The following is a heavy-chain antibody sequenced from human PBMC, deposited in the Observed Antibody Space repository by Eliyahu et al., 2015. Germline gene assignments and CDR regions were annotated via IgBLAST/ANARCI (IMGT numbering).Heavy chain of an antibody. CDR1: GFXFSXXW. V-gene: IGHV3-15*01. Sequence: EVQLVESGGGFVKPGGSLXXSCAXSGFXFSXXWMGWXRQAPGKGLEXVGRSKSKAYGGTTEYAAPLKGRFTISRDDSKNTLYLQMNSLKTEDTAVYYCTRTVLMVYAPPAKFDYWGQGTLVTVSS. J-gene: IGHJ4*02. CDR2: SKSKAYGGTT. D-gene: IGHD2-8*01. CDR3: TRTVLMVYAPPAKFDY.